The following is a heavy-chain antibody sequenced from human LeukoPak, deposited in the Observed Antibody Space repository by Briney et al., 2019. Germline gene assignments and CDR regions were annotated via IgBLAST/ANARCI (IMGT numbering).Heavy chain of an antibody. J-gene: IGHJ5*02. CDR1: GGSFSGYY. CDR2: INHSGST. V-gene: IGHV4-34*01. CDR3: ARGRPRNYYDSSGYFNWFDP. D-gene: IGHD3-22*01. Sequence: SETLSLTCAVYGGSFSGYYWSWIRQPPAKGLEWIGEINHSGSTNYNPSLKRRVTISVDTSKNQFSLKLSSVTAADTAVYYCARGRPRNYYDSSGYFNWFDPWGQETLVTVSS.